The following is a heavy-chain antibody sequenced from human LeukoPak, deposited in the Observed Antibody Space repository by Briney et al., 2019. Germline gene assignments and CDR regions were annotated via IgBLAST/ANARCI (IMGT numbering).Heavy chain of an antibody. CDR2: VSGSGYST. J-gene: IGHJ4*02. CDR3: ARGQEWLRFDY. V-gene: IGHV3-23*01. Sequence: HPGGSLRLSCTASGLTFSNYAMSWVRQAPGKGLEWVSTVSGSGYSTYYVDSVKGRFTISRDNSKNTLYLQMNSLRAEDTAVYYCARGQEWLRFDYWGQGTLVTVSS. CDR1: GLTFSNYA. D-gene: IGHD5-12*01.